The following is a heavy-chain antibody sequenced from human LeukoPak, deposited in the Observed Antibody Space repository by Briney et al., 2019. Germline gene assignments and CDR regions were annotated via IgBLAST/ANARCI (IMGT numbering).Heavy chain of an antibody. CDR3: ARGGYSGYEPDY. V-gene: IGHV4-34*01. J-gene: IGHJ4*02. D-gene: IGHD5-12*01. CDR1: GVSFSGYY. Sequence: PSETLSLTCAVYGVSFSGYYWSWIRQPPGKGLEWIGYIYHSGSTYYNPSLKSRVTISVDRSKNQFSLKLSSVTAADTAVYYCARGGYSGYEPDYWGQGTLVTVSS. CDR2: IYHSGST.